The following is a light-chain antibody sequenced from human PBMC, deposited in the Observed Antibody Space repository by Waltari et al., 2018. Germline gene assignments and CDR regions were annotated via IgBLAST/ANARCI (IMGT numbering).Light chain of an antibody. Sequence: DIVLTQSPAILSLSPGERASISCRASQRVTNYLAWYQQKPGQAPRLLIYDTSNRATGIPARFSGSGFGTDFTLTISSLEPEDFAVYYCQQRRDWPLTFGGGTKVEIK. CDR2: DTS. V-gene: IGKV3-11*01. CDR3: QQRRDWPLT. CDR1: QRVTNY. J-gene: IGKJ4*01.